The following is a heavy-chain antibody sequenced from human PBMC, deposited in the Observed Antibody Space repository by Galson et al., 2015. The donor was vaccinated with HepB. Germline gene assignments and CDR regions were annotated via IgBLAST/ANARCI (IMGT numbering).Heavy chain of an antibody. D-gene: IGHD3-22*01. CDR3: AKGYYYDSSGYYDVSGTLDY. CDR1: GFTFSSYA. Sequence: SLRLSCAASGFTFSSYAMSWVRQAPGKGLEWVSAISGSGGSTYYADSVKRRFTISRDNSKNTLYLQMNSLRAEDTAVYYCAKGYYYDSSGYYDVSGTLDYWGQGTLVTVSS. J-gene: IGHJ4*02. CDR2: ISGSGGST. V-gene: IGHV3-23*01.